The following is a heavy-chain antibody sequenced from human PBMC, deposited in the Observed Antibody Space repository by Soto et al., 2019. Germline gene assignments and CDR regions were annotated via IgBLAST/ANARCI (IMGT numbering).Heavy chain of an antibody. V-gene: IGHV3-30-3*01. CDR2: ISYDGSNK. CDR3: AGASYYYDSSGFLDY. CDR1: GFTFSSYA. D-gene: IGHD3-22*01. Sequence: GGSLRLSCAASGFTFSSYAMHWVRQAPGKGLEWVAVISYDGSNKYYADSVKGRFTISRDNSKNTLYLQMNSLRAEDTAVYYCAGASYYYDSSGFLDYWGQGTLVTVSS. J-gene: IGHJ4*02.